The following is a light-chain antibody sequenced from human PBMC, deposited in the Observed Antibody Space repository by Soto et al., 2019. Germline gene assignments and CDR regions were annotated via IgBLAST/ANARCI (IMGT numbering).Light chain of an antibody. V-gene: IGLV2-14*01. CDR3: CSYTSSSTYV. Sequence: QSVLTQPASVSGSPGQSITISCTGTSSDVGAYNYVSWFQQYPGKAPKLMIYDVSNRPSWVSNRFSGSKSGNTASLTISGLQAEDEADYYCCSYTSSSTYVFGTGTKVTVL. CDR2: DVS. J-gene: IGLJ1*01. CDR1: SSDVGAYNY.